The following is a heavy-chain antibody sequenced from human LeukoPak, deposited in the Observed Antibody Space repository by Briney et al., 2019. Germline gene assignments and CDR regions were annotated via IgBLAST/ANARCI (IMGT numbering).Heavy chain of an antibody. CDR1: GCTFTGYY. V-gene: IGHV1-2*02. J-gene: IGHJ4*02. Sequence: ASVKASCKASGCTFTGYYMHWVRQAPGQGLEWMGWINPNSGGTNYAQKFQGRVTMTRDTSISTAYMELSRLRSDDTAVYYCAREFYYDSSGYYYVVWGNRYYFDYWGQGTLVTVSS. CDR3: AREFYYDSSGYYYVVWGNRYYFDY. D-gene: IGHD3-22*01. CDR2: INPNSGGT.